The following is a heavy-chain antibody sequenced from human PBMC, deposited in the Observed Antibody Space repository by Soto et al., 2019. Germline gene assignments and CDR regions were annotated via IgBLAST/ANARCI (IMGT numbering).Heavy chain of an antibody. CDR2: IYYSGST. D-gene: IGHD2-15*01. CDR1: GGSISSYY. Sequence: PSETLSLTCTFSGGSISSYYWSWIRQPPGKGLEWIGYIYYSGSTNYNPSLKSRVTISVDTSKNQFSLKLSSVTAADTAVYYCARQVNEDIWFDPWGQGTLVTVSS. J-gene: IGHJ5*02. CDR3: ARQVNEDIWFDP. V-gene: IGHV4-59*08.